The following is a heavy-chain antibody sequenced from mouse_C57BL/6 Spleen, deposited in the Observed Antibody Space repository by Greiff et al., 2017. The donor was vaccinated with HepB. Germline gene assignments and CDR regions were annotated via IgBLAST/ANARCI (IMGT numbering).Heavy chain of an antibody. V-gene: IGHV5-16*01. CDR2: INYDGSST. Sequence: EVKLVESEGGLVQPGSSMKLSCTASGFTFSDYYMAWVRQVPEKGLEWVANINYDGSSTYYLDSLKSRFIISRANANNILYLQMSSLKSEDTATYYCARGYDYFDYWGQGTTLTVSS. CDR1: GFTFSDYY. J-gene: IGHJ2*01. D-gene: IGHD2-10*02. CDR3: ARGYDYFDY.